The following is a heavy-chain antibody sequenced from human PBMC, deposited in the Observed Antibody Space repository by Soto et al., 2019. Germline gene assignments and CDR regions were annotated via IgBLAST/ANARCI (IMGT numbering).Heavy chain of an antibody. CDR2: IYYSGST. CDR1: GGSISSYY. CDR3: ARARSRGYAFDI. V-gene: IGHV4-59*01. D-gene: IGHD6-13*01. Sequence: LSLTCTVSGGSISSYYWSWIRQPPGKGLEWIGYIYYSGSTNYNPSLKSRVTISVDTSKNQFSLKLSSVTAADTAVYYCARARSRGYAFDIWGQGTMVTVSS. J-gene: IGHJ3*02.